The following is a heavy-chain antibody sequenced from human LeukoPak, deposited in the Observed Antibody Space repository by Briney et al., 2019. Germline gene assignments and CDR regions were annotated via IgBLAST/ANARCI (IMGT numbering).Heavy chain of an antibody. CDR2: IYYSGST. V-gene: IGHV4-31*03. CDR3: ARDRSPPVGWFDP. D-gene: IGHD6-19*01. Sequence: SETLSLTCTVSGGSISSGGYYWSWIRQHPGKGLEWIGYIYYSGSTYYNPSPKSRVTISVDTSKNQFSLKLSSVTAADTAVYYCARDRSPPVGWFDPWGQGTLVTVSS. J-gene: IGHJ5*02. CDR1: GGSISSGGYY.